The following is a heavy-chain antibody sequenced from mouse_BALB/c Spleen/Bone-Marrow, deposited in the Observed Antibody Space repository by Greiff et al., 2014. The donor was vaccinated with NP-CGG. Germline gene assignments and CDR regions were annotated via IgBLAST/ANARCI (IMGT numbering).Heavy chain of an antibody. J-gene: IGHJ3*01. CDR2: IDPANGNT. Sequence: VQLQQPGAELVKPGASLKLSCTASDFNIKDTYMHWVKQRPEQGLEWIGRIDPANGNTKYDPKFQVKATITADTSSNTTYLQLSSLTSDDTAVYYCATHYYGRSLFAFWGQGTLVPVSA. V-gene: IGHV14-3*02. D-gene: IGHD1-1*01. CDR3: ATHYYGRSLFAF. CDR1: DFNIKDTY.